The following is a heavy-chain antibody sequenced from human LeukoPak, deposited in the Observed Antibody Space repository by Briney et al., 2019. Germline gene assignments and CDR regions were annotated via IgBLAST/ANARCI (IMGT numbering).Heavy chain of an antibody. D-gene: IGHD2-21*02. J-gene: IGHJ5*02. CDR2: ISAYNGNT. CDR1: GYTFTSHG. V-gene: IGHV1-18*01. CDR3: ARERMLAYCGGDCYSTWFDP. Sequence: ASVKVSCKASGYTFTSHGISWVRQAPGQGLEWMGWISAYNGNTNYAQKLQGRVTMTTDTSTSTAYMELRSLRSDDTAVYYCARERMLAYCGGDCYSTWFDPWGQGTLVTVSS.